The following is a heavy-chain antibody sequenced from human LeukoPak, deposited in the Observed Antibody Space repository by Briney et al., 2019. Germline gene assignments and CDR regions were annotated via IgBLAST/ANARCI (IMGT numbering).Heavy chain of an antibody. CDR1: GFTFGSYS. J-gene: IGHJ4*02. CDR2: ISSSSSYI. V-gene: IGHV3-21*01. D-gene: IGHD6-19*01. Sequence: GGSLRLSWAASGFTFGSYSMNWVRQAPGKGLEWVSSISSSSSYIYYADSVKGRFTISRDNAKNSLYLQMNSLRAEDTAVYYCARDRVAVAGNFDYWGQGTLVTVSS. CDR3: ARDRVAVAGNFDY.